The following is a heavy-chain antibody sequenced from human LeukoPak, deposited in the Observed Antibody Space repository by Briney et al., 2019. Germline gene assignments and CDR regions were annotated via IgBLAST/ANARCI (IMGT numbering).Heavy chain of an antibody. V-gene: IGHV3-33*05. CDR1: GFTFSGYG. CDR3: ARDTLPLGRGYYYNFDY. D-gene: IGHD3-22*01. CDR2: VSYDGSNK. Sequence: PGRSLRLSCAASGFTFSGYGMHWVRQAPGKGLEWVAVVSYDGSNKDYADSVKGRFTISRDNSKNTLFLQVNSLTVEDTAVYYCARDTLPLGRGYYYNFDYWGQGTLVTVSS. J-gene: IGHJ4*02.